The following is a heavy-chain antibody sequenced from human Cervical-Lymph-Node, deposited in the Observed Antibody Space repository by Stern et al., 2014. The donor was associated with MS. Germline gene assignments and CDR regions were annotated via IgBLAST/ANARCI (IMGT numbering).Heavy chain of an antibody. CDR3: ARGRQLGLKFDY. J-gene: IGHJ4*02. D-gene: IGHD6-6*01. Sequence: VQLVESGGGLVKPGGSLRLSCAASGFTFSDYYMSWIRQAPGKGLEWVSYISSSSSYTNYADSVKGRFTISRDNAKNSLYLQMNSLRDEDTAVYYCARGRQLGLKFDYWGQGTLVTVSS. V-gene: IGHV3-11*06. CDR1: GFTFSDYY. CDR2: ISSSSSYT.